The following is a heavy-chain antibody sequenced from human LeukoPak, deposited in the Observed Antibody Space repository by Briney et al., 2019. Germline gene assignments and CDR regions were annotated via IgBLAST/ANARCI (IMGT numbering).Heavy chain of an antibody. CDR1: GFTFTELS. D-gene: IGHD6-13*01. CDR2: FDPEDGET. CDR3: APASYSSSWYSPDP. V-gene: IGHV1-24*01. Sequence: GGSVKVSCKVSGFTFTELSMHWVRQAPGKGLEWMGGFDPEDGETIYAQKFQGRVTMTEDTSTDTAYMELNSLSPEDSAAVRCAPASYSSSWYSPDPWGQGTLVTVSS. J-gene: IGHJ5*02.